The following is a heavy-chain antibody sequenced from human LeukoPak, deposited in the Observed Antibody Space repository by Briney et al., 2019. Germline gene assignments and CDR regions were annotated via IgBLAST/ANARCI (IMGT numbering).Heavy chain of an antibody. CDR3: ASRGTVTTARYCGMDV. D-gene: IGHD4-17*01. CDR1: GGTFSSYA. J-gene: IGHJ6*02. Sequence: SVKVSCKASGGTFSSYAISWVRQAPGQGLEWMGRIIPILGIANYAQKFQGRVTITADKSTSTAYMELSSLRSEDTAVYYCASRGTVTTARYCGMDVWGQGTTVTVSS. V-gene: IGHV1-69*04. CDR2: IIPILGIA.